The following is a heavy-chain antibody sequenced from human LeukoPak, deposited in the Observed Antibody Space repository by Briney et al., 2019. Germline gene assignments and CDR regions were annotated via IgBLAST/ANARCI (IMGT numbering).Heavy chain of an antibody. J-gene: IGHJ5*02. V-gene: IGHV1-18*01. CDR1: GFTFTSYG. CDR2: ISAYNGNT. D-gene: IGHD2-15*01. Sequence: GGSLRLSCAASGFTFTSYGISWVRQAPGQGLEWMGWISAYNGNTNYAQKLQGRVTMTTDTPTSTAYMELRSLRSDDTAVYYCARDMSPPSYNWFDPWGQGTLVTVSS. CDR3: ARDMSPPSYNWFDP.